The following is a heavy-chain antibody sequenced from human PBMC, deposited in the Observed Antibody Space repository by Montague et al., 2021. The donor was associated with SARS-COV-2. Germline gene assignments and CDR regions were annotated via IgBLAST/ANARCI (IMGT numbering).Heavy chain of an antibody. D-gene: IGHD3-3*01. CDR1: GGSISTHF. CDR2: IYASGST. J-gene: IGHJ4*02. Sequence: SETLSLTCTVSGGSISTHFWNWIRQPAGKGLEWIGRIYASGSTHYNPSLRSRLTMSVDTSNNQFSLRLTSVTAADTAVYYCARDTEGDFWIGNYFVYWGQGTLVTVSS. V-gene: IGHV4-4*07. CDR3: ARDTEGDFWIGNYFVY.